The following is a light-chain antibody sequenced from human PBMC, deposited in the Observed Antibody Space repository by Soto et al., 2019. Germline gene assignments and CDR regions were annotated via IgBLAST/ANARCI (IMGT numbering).Light chain of an antibody. J-gene: IGKJ1*01. CDR1: QSISSW. CDR3: QQSKSYSQT. CDR2: DAS. Sequence: DIQMTQSPSTLSASVGDRVTITCRASQSISSWLAWYQQKPGKAPKLLIYDASSLESGVPSRFGGSGSGTEFTLTISSLQPDYFATYYCQQSKSYSQTFGQRTKVDIK. V-gene: IGKV1-5*01.